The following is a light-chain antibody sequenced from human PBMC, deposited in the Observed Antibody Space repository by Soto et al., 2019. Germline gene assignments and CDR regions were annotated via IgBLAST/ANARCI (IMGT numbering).Light chain of an antibody. V-gene: IGLV2-14*01. CDR2: GVY. CDR3: SSYTSGSTLPWV. J-gene: IGLJ1*01. CDR1: SDDIGTYEY. Sequence: QSLLTQPASVSLSPGQTITISCTGSSDDIGTYEYISLHQLHPGKAAKLIIFGVYDRPSGISDRFSGSKSGNTASLTIFGLQVEDEAVYYCSSYTSGSTLPWVFGTGTKVTVL.